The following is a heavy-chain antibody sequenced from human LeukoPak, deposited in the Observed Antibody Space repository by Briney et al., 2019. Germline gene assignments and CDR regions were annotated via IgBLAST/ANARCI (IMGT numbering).Heavy chain of an antibody. J-gene: IGHJ4*02. CDR3: ARDILGSQTPFDY. D-gene: IGHD1-26*01. V-gene: IGHV3-7*01. CDR2: IKQDGTEK. Sequence: PGGSLRLSCAASGFTFSSYWMSWVRQAPGKGLEWVAIIKQDGTEKYYVDSVKGRFTISRDNARNSLYLQMNSLRAEDTAVYYCARDILGSQTPFDYWGQGTLVTVSS. CDR1: GFTFSSYW.